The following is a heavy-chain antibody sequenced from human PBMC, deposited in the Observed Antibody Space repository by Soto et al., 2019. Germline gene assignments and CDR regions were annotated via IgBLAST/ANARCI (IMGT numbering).Heavy chain of an antibody. CDR3: AKPYGDYREYYFDY. CDR1: GFTFSSYG. D-gene: IGHD4-17*01. Sequence: PGGSLRLSCAASGFTFSSYGMHWVRQAPGKGLEWVAVISYDGSNKYYADSVKGRFTISRDNSKNTLYLQMNSLRAEDTAVYYCAKPYGDYREYYFDYWGQGTLVTVSS. CDR2: ISYDGSNK. J-gene: IGHJ4*02. V-gene: IGHV3-30*18.